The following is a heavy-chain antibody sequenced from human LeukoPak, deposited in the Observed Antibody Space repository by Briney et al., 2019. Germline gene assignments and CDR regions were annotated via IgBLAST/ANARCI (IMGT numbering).Heavy chain of an antibody. V-gene: IGHV3-48*03. CDR2: ISSSGSTI. Sequence: PGGSLRLSCAASGFTFSSYEMNWGRQAPGKGLEWVSYISSSGSTIYYADSVKGRFTISRDNAKNSLYLQMNSLRAEDTAVYYCARGYVDTAMDAFDIWGQGTMVTVSS. CDR3: ARGYVDTAMDAFDI. J-gene: IGHJ3*02. CDR1: GFTFSSYE. D-gene: IGHD5-18*01.